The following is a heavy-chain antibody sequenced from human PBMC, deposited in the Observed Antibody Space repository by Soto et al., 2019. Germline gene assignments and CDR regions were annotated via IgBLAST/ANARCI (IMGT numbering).Heavy chain of an antibody. CDR3: AKRGHAEPTMEYYYAMDV. J-gene: IGHJ6*02. D-gene: IGHD3-3*01. V-gene: IGHV3-30*18. CDR2: ISYEGSNR. Sequence: PGGSLRLSCAASGFTFSNYGMHWVRQAPGKGLEWVALISYEGSNRYYAESVKGRFTISRDNPKNKLYLQMNGLRTEDTAIYYCAKRGHAEPTMEYYYAMDVWGQGTTVTVSS. CDR1: GFTFSNYG.